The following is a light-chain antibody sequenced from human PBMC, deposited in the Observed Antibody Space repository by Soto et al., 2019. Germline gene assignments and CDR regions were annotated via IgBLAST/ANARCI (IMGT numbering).Light chain of an antibody. CDR2: WAS. CDR3: QQYINAPQT. CDR1: RRVLYSPNNKNY. Sequence: DIVMTQSPDSLAVSLGERATINCKSSRRVLYSPNNKNYLAWYQQTPRQPPKLLVYWASTRESGVADRFSGSWSEKDFTLTINLLQAEDVAVYYCQQYINAPQTFGQGTKVEIK. V-gene: IGKV4-1*01. J-gene: IGKJ1*01.